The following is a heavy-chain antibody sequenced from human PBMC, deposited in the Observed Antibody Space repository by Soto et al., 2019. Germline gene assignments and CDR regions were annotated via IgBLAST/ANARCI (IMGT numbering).Heavy chain of an antibody. CDR3: ARGAIVVVPAAPYYYGMDV. CDR2: ISSSGSTI. V-gene: IGHV3-11*01. Sequence: QVQLVESGGGLVKPGGSLRLSCAASGFTFSDYYMSWIRQAPGKGLEWVSYISSSGSTIYYADSVKGRFTISRDNSKNSLSLQMNSLRAEDTAVYYCARGAIVVVPAAPYYYGMDVWGQGTTVTVSS. CDR1: GFTFSDYY. J-gene: IGHJ6*02. D-gene: IGHD2-2*01.